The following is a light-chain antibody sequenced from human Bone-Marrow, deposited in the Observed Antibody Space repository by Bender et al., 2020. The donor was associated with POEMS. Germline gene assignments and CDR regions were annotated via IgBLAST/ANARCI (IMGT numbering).Light chain of an antibody. CDR1: RSNIGNHG. V-gene: IGLV1-36*01. J-gene: IGLJ3*02. CDR3: SAGDGSLSGWV. Sequence: QSVVIQPPSLSEAPRQRVTISCSGSRSNIGNHGVNWSQQLPAAAPKLLIYYDDLLTPGVSDRFSASKSGTSATLAISELQSEDEALEYCSAGDGSLSGWVFGGGTKLTVL. CDR2: YDD.